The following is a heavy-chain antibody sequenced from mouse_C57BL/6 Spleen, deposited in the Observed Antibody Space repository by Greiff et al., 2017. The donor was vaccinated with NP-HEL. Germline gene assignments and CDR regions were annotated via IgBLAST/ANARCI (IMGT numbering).Heavy chain of an antibody. D-gene: IGHD2-1*01. CDR3: TFGYYGKTWFAY. J-gene: IGHJ3*01. V-gene: IGHV6-6*01. CDR1: GFTFSDAW. Sequence: EVQVVESGGGLVQPGGSMKLSCAASGFTFSDAWMDWVRQSPEKGLEWVAEIRNKANNHATYYAESVKGRFTISRDDSKSSVYLQMNSLRAEDTGIYYCTFGYYGKTWFAYWGQGTLVTVSA. CDR2: IRNKANNHAT.